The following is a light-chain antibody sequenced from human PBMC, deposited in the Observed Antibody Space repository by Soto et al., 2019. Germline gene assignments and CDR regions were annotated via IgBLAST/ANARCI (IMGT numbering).Light chain of an antibody. CDR3: KQYGSSPPVT. J-gene: IGKJ5*01. CDR1: QSVSSSY. CDR2: GAS. V-gene: IGKV3-20*01. Sequence: EIVLTQSPGTLSLSPGERATLYCRASQSVSSSYLAWYQQKPGQAPRLLIYGASGRATGIPDRFSGSGSGTDFTLTISRLEPEDFAVYYCKQYGSSPPVTFGQGTRLEIK.